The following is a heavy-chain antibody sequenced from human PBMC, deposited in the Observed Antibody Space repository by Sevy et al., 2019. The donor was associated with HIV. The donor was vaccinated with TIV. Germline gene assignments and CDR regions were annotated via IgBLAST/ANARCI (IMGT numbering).Heavy chain of an antibody. V-gene: IGHV3-73*01. CDR3: AKVATYSSSSGERRPNDY. J-gene: IGHJ4*02. D-gene: IGHD6-6*01. Sequence: GGSLRLSCAASGFTFTGSTMYWVRQASGKGLEWVARIRSRAKTYATAYAASVKGRFTISRDDSRNTAYLQMNSLRAEDTAVYYCAKVATYSSSSGERRPNDYWGQGTLVTVSS. CDR1: GFTFTGST. CDR2: IRSRAKTYAT.